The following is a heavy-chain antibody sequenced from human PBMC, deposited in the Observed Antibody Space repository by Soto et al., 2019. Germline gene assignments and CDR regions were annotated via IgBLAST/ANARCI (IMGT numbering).Heavy chain of an antibody. CDR1: GFTFSSSW. V-gene: IGHV3-7*01. J-gene: IGHJ6*02. D-gene: IGHD5-12*01. CDR2: IKEDGSEK. CDR3: ARDPAPVGYRGLDV. Sequence: PGGSLRLSCAASGFTFSSSWMTWVRQAPGKGLAWVANIKEDGSEKYYVDSVKGRFTISRDNTNESLYLQMNSLRAEDTAVYYCARDPAPVGYRGLDVWGQGTTVTV.